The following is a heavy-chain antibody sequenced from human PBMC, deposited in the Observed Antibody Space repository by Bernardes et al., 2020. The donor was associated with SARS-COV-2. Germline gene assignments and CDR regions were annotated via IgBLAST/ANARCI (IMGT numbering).Heavy chain of an antibody. CDR2: ISSSGSTI. Sequence: GGSLRLSCAASGFTFSSYEMNWVRQAPGKGLEWVSYISSSGSTIYYADSVKGRFTISRDNAKNSLYLQMNSLRAEDTAVYYCARVTMVQGVILGAFDIWGQGTMVTVSS. CDR3: ARVTMVQGVILGAFDI. J-gene: IGHJ3*02. D-gene: IGHD3-10*01. CDR1: GFTFSSYE. V-gene: IGHV3-48*03.